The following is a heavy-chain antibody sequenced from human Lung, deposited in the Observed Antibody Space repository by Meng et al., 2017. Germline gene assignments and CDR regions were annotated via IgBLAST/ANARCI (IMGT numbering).Heavy chain of an antibody. J-gene: IGHJ4*02. CDR2: IYHSGST. CDR1: GGSISSENW. Sequence: QVQLEGCGPGRVKPSGRLSITCAVSGGSISSENWWSWVRQPPGKGLEWIGEIYHSGSTNYNPSLESRITISVDKPKNQFSLTLSSVTAADTAVYYCTKNDFYCLGYWGQGTLVTVSS. CDR3: TKNDFYCLGY. V-gene: IGHV4-4*02. D-gene: IGHD2-21*01.